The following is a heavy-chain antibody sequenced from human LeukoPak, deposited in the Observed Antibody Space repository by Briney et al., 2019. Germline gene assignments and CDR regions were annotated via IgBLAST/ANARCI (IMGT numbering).Heavy chain of an antibody. CDR1: GFTLSNYY. D-gene: IGHD3-10*01. Sequence: GGSLRLSCAASGFTLSNYYVHWVRQPPGKGLVWVSRINSDGGDTGYVDSVKGRFTISRDNAKNTLYLQMDNLRFEDTAVYYCARVSKPGWFDYYYMDVWGKGTTVIVSS. V-gene: IGHV3-74*01. CDR3: ARVSKPGWFDYYYMDV. CDR2: INSDGGDT. J-gene: IGHJ6*03.